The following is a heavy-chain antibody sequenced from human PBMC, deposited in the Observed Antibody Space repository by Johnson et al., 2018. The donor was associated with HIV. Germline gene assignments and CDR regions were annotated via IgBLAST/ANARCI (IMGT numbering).Heavy chain of an antibody. CDR2: IRYDGSDK. CDR3: ARRWELHSNAFDI. V-gene: IGHV3-30*02. J-gene: IGHJ3*02. D-gene: IGHD1-26*01. CDR1: GFTFSSYG. Sequence: QVQLVESGGGVVQPGGSLRLSCAGSGFTFSSYGMHWVRQAPGKGLEWVSFIRYDGSDKHYADSVKGRFTISRDNAKNSLYLQMNNLRAEDTALYYCARRWELHSNAFDIWGQGTMVTVSS.